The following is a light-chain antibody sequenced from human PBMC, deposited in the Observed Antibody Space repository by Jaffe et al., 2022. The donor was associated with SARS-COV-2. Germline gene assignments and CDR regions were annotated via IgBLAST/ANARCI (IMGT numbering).Light chain of an antibody. Sequence: YELTQPPSVSVSPGQTASITCSGNELRGNDASWYQQRPGQSPVMIIYQNTKRPSGVPERFSGSNSGNTATLTISGTQAMDEADYYCQVWASSSFVFGSGTKVLVL. CDR3: QVWASSSFV. CDR1: ELRGND. CDR2: QNT. V-gene: IGLV3-1*01. J-gene: IGLJ1*01.